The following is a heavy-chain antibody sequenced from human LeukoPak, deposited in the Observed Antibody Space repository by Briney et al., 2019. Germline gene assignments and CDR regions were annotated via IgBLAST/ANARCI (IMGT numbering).Heavy chain of an antibody. Sequence: ASVKVSCKASGYTFTRYGISWVRQAPGQGLEWMGWISDYNGNTNYAQKLQGRVTMTTDTSTSTAYMELRSLRSDDTAVYYCARSLYSYGCDYWGQGTLVTVSS. J-gene: IGHJ4*02. CDR3: ARSLYSYGCDY. D-gene: IGHD5-18*01. V-gene: IGHV1-18*01. CDR1: GYTFTRYG. CDR2: ISDYNGNT.